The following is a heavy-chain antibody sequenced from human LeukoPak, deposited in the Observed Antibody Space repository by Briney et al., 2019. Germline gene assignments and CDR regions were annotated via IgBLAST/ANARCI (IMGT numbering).Heavy chain of an antibody. CDR1: GFTFSSYA. J-gene: IGHJ6*04. Sequence: GGSLRLSCAASGFTFSSYAMSWVRQAPGKGLEWVSAISGSGGSTYYADSVKGRFTISRDNAKNSLYLQMNSLRAEDTAVYYCAELGITVIGGVWGKGTTVTISS. D-gene: IGHD3-10*02. CDR2: ISGSGGST. CDR3: AELGITVIGGV. V-gene: IGHV3-23*01.